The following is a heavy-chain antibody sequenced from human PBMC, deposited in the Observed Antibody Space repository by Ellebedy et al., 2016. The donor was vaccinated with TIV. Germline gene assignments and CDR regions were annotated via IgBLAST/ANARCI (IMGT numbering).Heavy chain of an antibody. CDR1: GGSISSSSYY. D-gene: IGHD1-26*01. CDR3: AIKTGLGGWGVGNPFDV. J-gene: IGHJ3*01. CDR2: IYFSGST. V-gene: IGHV4-39*01. Sequence: SETLSLXCTVSGGSISSSSYYWGWIRQPPGKGLEWIGTIYFSGSTYYNPSLNSRLTISVDASKNQFSLKLTSVTAADTALYYCAIKTGLGGWGVGNPFDVWGQGTMVTVSS.